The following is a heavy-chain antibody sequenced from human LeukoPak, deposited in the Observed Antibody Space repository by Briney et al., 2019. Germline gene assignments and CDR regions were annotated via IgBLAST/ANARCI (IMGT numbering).Heavy chain of an antibody. CDR2: IIPVFGTS. Sequence: ASVKVSCKASGYTFTSYYMHWVRQAPGQGLEWMGGIIPVFGTSNYAQKFQGRVTITADESTRTAYMELSSLRSEDTAVYYCARVTGGRYCSTTSCYMRGWFDPWGQGTLVTVSS. D-gene: IGHD2-2*02. CDR1: GYTFTSYY. J-gene: IGHJ5*02. CDR3: ARVTGGRYCSTTSCYMRGWFDP. V-gene: IGHV1-69*13.